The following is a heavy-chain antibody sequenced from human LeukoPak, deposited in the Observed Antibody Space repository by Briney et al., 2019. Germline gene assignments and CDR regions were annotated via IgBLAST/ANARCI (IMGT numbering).Heavy chain of an antibody. CDR3: ARVFRGAVTSNWFDH. V-gene: IGHV4-59*11. CDR1: GASMNGHY. D-gene: IGHD3-3*01. J-gene: IGHJ5*02. CDR2: ISDSGST. Sequence: SETLSLTCSVSGASMNGHYWTWIRLSPGKGLEWIGYISDSGSTSYNPSLRSRVIMALEASKTEFSLRLNSVTVADTAVYYCARVFRGAVTSNWFDHWGQGTLVTVSS.